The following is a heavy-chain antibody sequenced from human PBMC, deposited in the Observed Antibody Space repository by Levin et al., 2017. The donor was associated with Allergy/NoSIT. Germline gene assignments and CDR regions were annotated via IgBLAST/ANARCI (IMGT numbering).Heavy chain of an antibody. V-gene: IGHV3-23*01. D-gene: IGHD6-19*01. CDR2: INTNGGST. Sequence: PGGSLRLSCAASGFTFSSFGMSWVRQAPGEGLEWVSSINTNGGSTYYPDSVKGRFTISRDNPKKTLYLQMNSLRAEDTAVYYCAPLAVAGPTFAHWGQGTLVTVSS. CDR1: GFTFSSFG. J-gene: IGHJ4*02. CDR3: APLAVAGPTFAH.